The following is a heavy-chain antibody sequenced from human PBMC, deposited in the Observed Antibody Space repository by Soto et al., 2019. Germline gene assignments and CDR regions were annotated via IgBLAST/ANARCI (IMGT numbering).Heavy chain of an antibody. J-gene: IGHJ3*02. Sequence: ASVKVSCKASGGTFSSYAISWVRQAPGQGLEWMGGIIPIFGTANYAQKFQGRVTITADESTSTAYMELSSLRSEDTAVYYCARVSDGGKRDHDAFDIWGKGTTVTVSS. CDR2: IIPIFGTA. V-gene: IGHV1-69*13. D-gene: IGHD2-15*01. CDR1: GGTFSSYA. CDR3: ARVSDGGKRDHDAFDI.